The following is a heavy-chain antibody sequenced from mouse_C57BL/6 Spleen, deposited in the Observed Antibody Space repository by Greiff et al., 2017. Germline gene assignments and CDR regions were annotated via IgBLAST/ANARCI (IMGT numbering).Heavy chain of an antibody. Sequence: QVQLQQSGPELVKPGASVKISCKASGYAFSSSWMNWVKQRPGQGLEWIGRLYPGDGDTNYNGKFKGKATLTADKSSSTAYMQLSSLTSEDSAVYFCARSEGNYPYYYAMDYWGQGTSVTVSS. J-gene: IGHJ4*01. CDR1: GYAFSSSW. V-gene: IGHV1-82*01. CDR3: ARSEGNYPYYYAMDY. D-gene: IGHD2-1*01. CDR2: LYPGDGDT.